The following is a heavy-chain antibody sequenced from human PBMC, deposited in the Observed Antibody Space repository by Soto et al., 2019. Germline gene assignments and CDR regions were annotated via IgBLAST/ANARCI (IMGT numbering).Heavy chain of an antibody. CDR3: AKELTYYYGSGSSGSMDV. CDR2: ISWNSGSI. J-gene: IGHJ6*02. V-gene: IGHV3-9*01. Sequence: GGSLRLSCAASGFTFDDYAMHWVRQAPGKGLEWVSGISWNSGSIGYADSVKGRFTISRDNAKNSLYLQMNSLRAEDTALYYCAKELTYYYGSGSSGSMDVWGQGTTVTV. D-gene: IGHD3-10*01. CDR1: GFTFDDYA.